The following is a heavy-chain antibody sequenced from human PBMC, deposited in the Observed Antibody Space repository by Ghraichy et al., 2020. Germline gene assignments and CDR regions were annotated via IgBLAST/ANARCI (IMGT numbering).Heavy chain of an antibody. J-gene: IGHJ4*02. V-gene: IGHV3-15*01. Sequence: LSLTCAASGFSVNNAWVSWVRQAPGRGLEWIGRIKSEAYGGTTDFGAPVKDRFIISRDDSQNTVYLQMNSLSTEDTAVYFCATGQAIAFYGRVPDCWGPGTLVIVSS. CDR2: IKSEAYGGTT. D-gene: IGHD3-16*01. CDR1: GFSVNNAW. CDR3: ATGQAIAFYGRVPDC.